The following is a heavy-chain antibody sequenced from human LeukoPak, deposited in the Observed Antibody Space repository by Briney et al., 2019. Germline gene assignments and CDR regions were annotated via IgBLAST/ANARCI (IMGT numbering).Heavy chain of an antibody. CDR2: ISSSGSTI. J-gene: IGHJ4*02. CDR3: ARDVAGIAAAGTGGDY. CDR1: GFTFSSYS. V-gene: IGHV3-48*04. Sequence: GGSLRLSCAASGFTFSSYSMNWVRQAPGKGLEWVSYISSSGSTIYYADSVKGRFTISRDNAKNSLYLQMNSLRAEDTAVYYCARDVAGIAAAGTGGDYWGQGTLVTVSS. D-gene: IGHD6-13*01.